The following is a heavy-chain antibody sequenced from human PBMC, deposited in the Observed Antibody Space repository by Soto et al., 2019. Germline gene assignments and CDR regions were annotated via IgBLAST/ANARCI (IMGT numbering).Heavy chain of an antibody. CDR3: ARSQGSSTSLEIYYYYYYGLDV. J-gene: IGHJ6*02. Sequence: QVQLVQYGAEVKKPGSSVKVSCKASGGTFSSYAISWVRQAPGQGLEWMGGIIPIPGTANYAQKFQGRVTITADESTSTAYMELSSPRSEDTAVYYCARSQGSSTSLEIYYYYYYGLDVWGQGTTVTVSS. D-gene: IGHD2-2*01. CDR1: GGTFSSYA. V-gene: IGHV1-69*01. CDR2: IIPIPGTA.